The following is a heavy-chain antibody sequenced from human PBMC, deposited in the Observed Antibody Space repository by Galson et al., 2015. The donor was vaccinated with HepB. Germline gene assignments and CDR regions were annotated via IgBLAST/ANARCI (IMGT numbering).Heavy chain of an antibody. CDR1: GGSFSDYY. D-gene: IGHD3-9*01. Sequence: SETLSLTCAVFGGSFSDYYWTWIRQSPEKGLEWIGEINESGGRNYNPSFESRVNISLDTSQRQFSLRLNSVTAADTAVYYCARGVLRYFRFDLWGQGTLVTVSS. CDR2: INESGGR. V-gene: IGHV4-34*01. J-gene: IGHJ5*01. CDR3: ARGVLRYFRFDL.